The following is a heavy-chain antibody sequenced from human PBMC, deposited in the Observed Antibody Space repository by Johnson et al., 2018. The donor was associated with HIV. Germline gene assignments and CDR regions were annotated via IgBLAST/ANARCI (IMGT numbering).Heavy chain of an antibody. CDR2: INNDGRST. CDR1: GFTFSSYW. D-gene: IGHD6-13*01. Sequence: VHLVESGGGLVQPGGSLRLSCAASGFTFSSYWMHWVRQAPGKGLVWVSRINNDGRSTTYADSVKGRFTISRDNAKNTLYLQMNSLRAEDTAVYYCARERIGYSSSGDAFDIWGQGTMVTVSS. CDR3: ARERIGYSSSGDAFDI. V-gene: IGHV3-74*01. J-gene: IGHJ3*02.